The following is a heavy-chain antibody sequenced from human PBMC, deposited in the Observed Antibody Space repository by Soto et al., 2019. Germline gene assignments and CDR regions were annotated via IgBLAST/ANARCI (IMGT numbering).Heavy chain of an antibody. D-gene: IGHD2-2*01. CDR1: GFTFSKNA. CDR2: ISGSGTST. J-gene: IGHJ4*02. Sequence: EVQLLESGGALVQPGGSLRLSCAASGFTFSKNAMSWVRQAPGKGLEWVSTISGSGTSTYYADSVKGRFTISRDNSKTTLYMKMNRLRTGDTAGYYCAKDHQRGPSAAMDDWGQGTLVTVSS. CDR3: AKDHQRGPSAAMDD. V-gene: IGHV3-23*01.